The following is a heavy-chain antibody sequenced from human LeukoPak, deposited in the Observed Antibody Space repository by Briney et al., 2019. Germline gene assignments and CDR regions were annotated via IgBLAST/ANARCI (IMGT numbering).Heavy chain of an antibody. CDR2: ISESSGATT. CDR3: AKAYYYDSSGYSHRTFDY. CDR1: GYSFSSYA. D-gene: IGHD3-22*01. V-gene: IGHV3-23*01. Sequence: RGESLKISCKGSGYSFSSYAMSWVRQAPGKGLEWVSAISESSGATTYYADSVKGRFTISRDNSKNTLYLQMNSLRAEDTAVYYCAKAYYYDSSGYSHRTFDYWGQGTLVTVSS. J-gene: IGHJ4*02.